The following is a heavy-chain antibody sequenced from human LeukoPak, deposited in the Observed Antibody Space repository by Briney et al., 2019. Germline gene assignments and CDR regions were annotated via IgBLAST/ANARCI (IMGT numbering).Heavy chain of an antibody. V-gene: IGHV4-34*01. CDR3: ARGTHYYDSSGQGYFDY. Sequence: PSETLSLTCAVYGGSFTGYYCSWILQPPGKGLEWIGEINHRGSTNYNPSLKRRVTISVDTSRNQLSLKLSSVTAADTAVYYCARGTHYYDSSGQGYFDYWGQGTLVTVSS. D-gene: IGHD3-22*01. CDR2: INHRGST. J-gene: IGHJ4*02. CDR1: GGSFTGYY.